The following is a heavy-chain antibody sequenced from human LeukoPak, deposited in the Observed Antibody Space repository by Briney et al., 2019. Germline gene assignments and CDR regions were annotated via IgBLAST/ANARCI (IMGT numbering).Heavy chain of an antibody. D-gene: IGHD2-21*02. CDR2: ISYDGSNK. CDR1: GFTFSSYA. V-gene: IGHV3-30-3*01. CDR3: ARDGSAYCGGDCYSHFFDY. Sequence: QPGRSLRLSCAASGFTFSSYAMHWDRQAPGKGLEWVAVISYDGSNKYYADSVKGRFTISRDNSKNTLYLQMNSLRAEDTAVYYCARDGSAYCGGDCYSHFFDYWGQGTLVTVSS. J-gene: IGHJ4*02.